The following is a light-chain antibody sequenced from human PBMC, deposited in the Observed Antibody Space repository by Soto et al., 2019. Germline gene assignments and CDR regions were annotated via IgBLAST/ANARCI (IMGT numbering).Light chain of an antibody. CDR2: DVS. V-gene: IGLV2-14*01. J-gene: IGLJ1*01. CDR1: SSDVCGYNY. CDR3: SSYTTSNTRQIV. Sequence: QSVLTQPASMSESPGQSITISCTGTSSDVCGYNYVSWYQQHPGKAPKFMIYDVSNRPSGVSNRFSGSKSGNTASLTISGLQAEGEADYYCSSYTTSNTRQIVFGTGTKVTVL.